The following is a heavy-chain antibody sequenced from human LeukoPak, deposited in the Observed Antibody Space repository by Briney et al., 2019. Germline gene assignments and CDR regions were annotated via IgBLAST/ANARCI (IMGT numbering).Heavy chain of an antibody. J-gene: IGHJ4*02. Sequence: GGSLSLSCAASGFTVSSNYMSWVRQAPGKGLEWISVIYSGGSTYYADSVKGRFTISRDNSKNTLCLQMNSLKAEDTAVYYCARDPDGYRQGHHFDYWGQGTLVTVSS. V-gene: IGHV3-66*01. CDR1: GFTVSSNY. CDR3: ARDPDGYRQGHHFDY. CDR2: IYSGGST. D-gene: IGHD5-18*01.